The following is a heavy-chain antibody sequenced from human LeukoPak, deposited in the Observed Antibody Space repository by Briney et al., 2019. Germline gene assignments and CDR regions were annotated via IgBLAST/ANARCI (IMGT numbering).Heavy chain of an antibody. D-gene: IGHD3-16*01. CDR3: AKDRGPNWGLFDY. CDR2: ITGSGGST. V-gene: IGHV3-23*01. CDR1: GFTFSSYA. Sequence: GGSLRLSCAASGFTFSSYAMSWVRQAPGKGLEWVSAITGSGGSTYYADSVKGRFTISRDNSKNTLHLQMNSLRAEDTAVYYCAKDRGPNWGLFDYWGQGTLVTVSS. J-gene: IGHJ4*02.